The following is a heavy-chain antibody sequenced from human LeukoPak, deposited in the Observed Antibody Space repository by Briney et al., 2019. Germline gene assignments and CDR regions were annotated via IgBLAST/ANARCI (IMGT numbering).Heavy chain of an antibody. CDR1: EYTFTSYY. D-gene: IGHD2-2*01. Sequence: ASVKVSCQASEYTFTSYYMHWVRQAPGQGLEWMGIINPSGGSTSYAQKFQGRVTMTRDMSTSTVYMELSSLRSEDTAVYYCARDRDDIVVVPAAMYYFDYWGQGTLVTVSS. J-gene: IGHJ4*02. V-gene: IGHV1-46*01. CDR3: ARDRDDIVVVPAAMYYFDY. CDR2: INPSGGST.